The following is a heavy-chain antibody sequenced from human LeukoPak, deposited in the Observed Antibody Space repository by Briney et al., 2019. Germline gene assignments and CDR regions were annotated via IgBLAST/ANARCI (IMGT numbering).Heavy chain of an antibody. V-gene: IGHV4-59*01. CDR2: IYYSGST. D-gene: IGHD6-13*01. CDR3: ARGWGSSSWYMVDY. J-gene: IGHJ4*02. Sequence: LXXTXXXSGGXISSYYWSWIRQPPGKGLEWIGYIYYSGSTNYNPSLKSRVTISVDTSKNQFSLKLSSVTAADTAVYYCARGWGSSSWYMVDYWGQGTLVTVSS. CDR1: GGXISSYY.